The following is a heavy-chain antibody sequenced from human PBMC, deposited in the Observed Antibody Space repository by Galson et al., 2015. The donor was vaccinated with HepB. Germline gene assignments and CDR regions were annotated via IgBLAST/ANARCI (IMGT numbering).Heavy chain of an antibody. CDR2: IYHSGST. J-gene: IGHJ4*02. Sequence: TLSLTCAVSGGSISSGGYSWSWIRQPPGKGLEWIGYIYHSGSTYYNPSLKSRVTISVDRSKNQFSLKLSSVTAADTAVYYCARQRISSSTYYFDYWGQGTLVTVSS. D-gene: IGHD6-13*01. CDR1: GGSISSGGYS. CDR3: ARQRISSSTYYFDY. V-gene: IGHV4-30-2*01.